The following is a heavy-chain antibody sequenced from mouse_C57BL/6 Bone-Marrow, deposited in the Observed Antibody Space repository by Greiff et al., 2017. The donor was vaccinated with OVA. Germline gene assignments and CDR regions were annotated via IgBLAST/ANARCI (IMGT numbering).Heavy chain of an antibody. CDR1: GYTFTSYW. D-gene: IGHD2-4*01. CDR3: ATGIYYDDY. CDR2: IDPSDSYT. J-gene: IGHJ2*01. V-gene: IGHV1-69*01. Sequence: QVQLQQPGAELVMPGASVKLSCKASGYTFTSYWMHWVKQRPGQGLEWIGEIDPSDSYTNYNQKFKGKSTLTVDKSSSTAYMQLSSRTSEDSAVCYCATGIYYDDYWGQGTTLTVSS.